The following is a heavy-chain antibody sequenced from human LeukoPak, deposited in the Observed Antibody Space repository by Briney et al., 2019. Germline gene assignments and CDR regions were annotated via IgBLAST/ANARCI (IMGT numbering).Heavy chain of an antibody. V-gene: IGHV3-7*01. Sequence: GGSLRLSCAASGFTFSSYWMSWVRQAQGKGLEWVANIKQDGSEKYYVDSVKGRFTISRDNAKNSLYLQMNSLRAEDTAVYYCARARTRYSGSYGGAFDIWGQGTMVTVSS. J-gene: IGHJ3*02. CDR1: GFTFSSYW. D-gene: IGHD1-26*01. CDR2: IKQDGSEK. CDR3: ARARTRYSGSYGGAFDI.